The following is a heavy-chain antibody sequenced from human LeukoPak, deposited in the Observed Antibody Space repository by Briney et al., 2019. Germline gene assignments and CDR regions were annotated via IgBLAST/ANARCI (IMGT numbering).Heavy chain of an antibody. CDR2: ISAYNGNT. V-gene: IGHV1-18*01. CDR3: ARDRGDIVVVPAAMRDYYYGMDV. J-gene: IGHJ6*02. D-gene: IGHD2-2*01. CDR1: GYTFTGYG. Sequence: SVKVSCKASGYTFTGYGISWVRQAPGQGLEWMGWISAYNGNTNYAQKLQGRATMTTDTSTSTAYMELRSLRSDDTAVYYCARDRGDIVVVPAAMRDYYYGMDVWGQGTTVTVSS.